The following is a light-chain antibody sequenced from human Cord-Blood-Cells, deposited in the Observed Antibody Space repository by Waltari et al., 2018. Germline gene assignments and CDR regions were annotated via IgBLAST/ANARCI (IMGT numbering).Light chain of an antibody. V-gene: IGLV1-47*01. CDR2: RNN. J-gene: IGLJ3*02. CDR3: AAWDDSLSGPM. CDR1: SSNIGRNY. Sequence: QSVLTQPPSASGTPGQRVTISCSGSSSNIGRNYVYWYQQLPGTPPKLLIYRNNQRPSGVPDRFSGSKSGTSASLAISGLRSEDEADYYCAAWDDSLSGPMFGGGTKLTVL.